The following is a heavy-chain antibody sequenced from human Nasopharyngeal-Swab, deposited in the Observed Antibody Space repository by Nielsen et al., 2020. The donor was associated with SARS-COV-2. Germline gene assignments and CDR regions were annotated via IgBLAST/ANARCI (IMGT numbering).Heavy chain of an antibody. CDR3: ARGGTTDAFDI. CDR1: GGSVSSGSYY. V-gene: IGHV4-61*01. J-gene: IGHJ3*02. CDR2: IYYSGST. D-gene: IGHD3-16*01. Sequence: SETLSLTCTVSGGSVSSGSYYWSWIRQPPGKGLEWIGYIYYSGSTNYNPSLKSRVTISVDTSKNQFSLKLSSVTAADTAVYYCARGGTTDAFDIWGQGTMVTVSS.